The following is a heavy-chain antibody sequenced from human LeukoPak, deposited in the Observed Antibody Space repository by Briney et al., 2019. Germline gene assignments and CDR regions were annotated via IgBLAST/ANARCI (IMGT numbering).Heavy chain of an antibody. CDR1: GFTFSSYG. CDR2: ISYDGSNK. CDR3: AKVAAYYYDSSGYYFDY. V-gene: IGHV3-30*18. Sequence: GGSLRLSCAASGFTFSSYGMHWVRQAPGKGLEWVVVISYDGSNKYYADSVKGRFTISRDNSKNTLYLQMNSLRAEDTAVYYCAKVAAYYYDSSGYYFDYWGQGTLVTVSS. J-gene: IGHJ4*02. D-gene: IGHD3-22*01.